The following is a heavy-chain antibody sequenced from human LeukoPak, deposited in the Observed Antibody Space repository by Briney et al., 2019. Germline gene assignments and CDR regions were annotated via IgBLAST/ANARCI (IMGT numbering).Heavy chain of an antibody. Sequence: GGSLGLSCAASGFTFSSYSMNWVRQAPGKGLEWVSSISRSGSTKYYADSVKGRFTISRDNAKNSLFLQMNSLRAEDTAVYYCARDAVVDYWGQGTLVTVSS. CDR1: GFTFSSYS. J-gene: IGHJ4*02. V-gene: IGHV3-48*04. D-gene: IGHD4-23*01. CDR2: ISRSGSTK. CDR3: ARDAVVDY.